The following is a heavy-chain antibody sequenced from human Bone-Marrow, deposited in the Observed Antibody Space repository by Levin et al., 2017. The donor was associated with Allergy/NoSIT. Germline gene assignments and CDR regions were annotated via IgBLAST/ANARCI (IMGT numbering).Heavy chain of an antibody. CDR1: GGSISSSSYY. V-gene: IGHV4-39*01. CDR3: ARFLVLLWLEGWFDP. CDR2: IYYSGST. D-gene: IGHD3-10*01. J-gene: IGHJ5*02. Sequence: SETLSLTCTVSGGSISSSSYYWGWIRQPPGKGLEWIGSIYYSGSTYYNPSLKSRVTISVDTSKNQFSLKLSSVTAADTAVYYCARFLVLLWLEGWFDPWGQGTLVTVSS.